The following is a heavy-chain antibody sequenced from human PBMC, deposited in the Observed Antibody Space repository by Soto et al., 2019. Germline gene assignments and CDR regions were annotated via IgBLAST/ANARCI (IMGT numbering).Heavy chain of an antibody. J-gene: IGHJ3*02. CDR3: ARGSQLERDALDI. V-gene: IGHV4-31*03. CDR1: GVSINSGGYY. D-gene: IGHD1-1*01. CDR2: IYYTGHT. Sequence: QVQLQESGPGLVKPSRTLSLTCSVSGVSINSGGYYWSWIRHHPGKGLEWIGYIYYTGHTFYNASLKSRVAMSLDTSKNQFSLKLSSVTAADTAVYYCARGSQLERDALDIWGQGTMVTVSS.